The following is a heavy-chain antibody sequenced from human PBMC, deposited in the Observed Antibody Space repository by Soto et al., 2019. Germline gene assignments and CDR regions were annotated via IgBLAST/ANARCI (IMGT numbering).Heavy chain of an antibody. Sequence: QVQLVESGGGVVQPGRSLRLSCAASGFTFSSYAMHWVRQAPGKGLEWVAVISYDGSNKYYADSVKGRFTISRDNSKNTLYLQMNSLRAEDTAVYYCAGAATLELGATPLDYWGQGTLVTVSS. J-gene: IGHJ4*02. CDR3: AGAATLELGATPLDY. CDR1: GFTFSSYA. D-gene: IGHD1-26*01. CDR2: ISYDGSNK. V-gene: IGHV3-30-3*01.